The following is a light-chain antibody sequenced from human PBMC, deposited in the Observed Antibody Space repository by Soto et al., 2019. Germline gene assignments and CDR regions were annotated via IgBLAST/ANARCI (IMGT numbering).Light chain of an antibody. CDR2: DDS. Sequence: QSALTQPASVSGSPGQSITISCTGTSSDVGGYNYVSWYQHHPGKAPKLMIYDDSNRPSGVSNRFSGSKSDNTASLTISGLQAEDEADYYCSSYTRTSTVVFGGGTKLTVL. CDR3: SSYTRTSTVV. V-gene: IGLV2-14*03. CDR1: SSDVGGYNY. J-gene: IGLJ2*01.